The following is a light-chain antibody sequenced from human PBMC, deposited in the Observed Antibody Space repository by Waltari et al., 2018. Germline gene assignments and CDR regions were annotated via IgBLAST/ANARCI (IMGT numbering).Light chain of an antibody. Sequence: QSALTQPASVSGSPGQSITISCTGTSCDVGSNNLVSWYQQHPGKAPKLMIYEGSKRPSGVSNRFSGSKSGNTASLTISGLQAEDEADYYCCSYAGSSTYVFGTGTKVTVL. V-gene: IGLV2-23*01. J-gene: IGLJ1*01. CDR2: EGS. CDR3: CSYAGSSTYV. CDR1: SCDVGSNNL.